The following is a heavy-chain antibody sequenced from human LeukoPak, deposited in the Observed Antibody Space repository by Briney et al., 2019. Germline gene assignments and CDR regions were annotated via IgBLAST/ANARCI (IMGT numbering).Heavy chain of an antibody. CDR2: IIPIFGTA. V-gene: IGHV1-69*13. CDR3: ARDPHIYATATWDWFDP. J-gene: IGHJ5*02. CDR1: GGTFSSYA. Sequence: SVKVSCKASGGTFSSYAISWVRQAPGQGLEWMGGIIPIFGTANYAQKFQGRVTITADESTSTAYMELSSLRSEDTAVYYCARDPHIYATATWDWFDPWGQGTLVTVSS. D-gene: IGHD2-15*01.